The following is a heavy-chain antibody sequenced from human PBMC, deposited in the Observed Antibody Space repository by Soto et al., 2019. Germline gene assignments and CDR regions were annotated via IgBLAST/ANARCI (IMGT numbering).Heavy chain of an antibody. CDR3: ATDPYYYASGF. CDR1: GFSFSGQY. D-gene: IGHD3-10*01. J-gene: IGHJ4*02. V-gene: IGHV3-11*01. CDR2: ISSDGTLT. Sequence: QVQLVKSGGGLVEPGGSLRLSCAASGFSFSGQYMTWIRQAPGKGLEWVSKISSDGTLTYYADSVKGRFTVSRDNAKRALYLQMNSLRAEDTAIYYCATDPYYYASGFWGQGTLVTVSS.